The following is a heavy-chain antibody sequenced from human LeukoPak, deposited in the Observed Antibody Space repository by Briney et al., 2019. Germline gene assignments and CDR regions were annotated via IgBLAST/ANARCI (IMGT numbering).Heavy chain of an antibody. V-gene: IGHV4-59*01. D-gene: IGHD3-16*01. Sequence: SETLSLTCTVSGGSISSYYWSWIRQPPGKGLEWIGYIYYSGSTNYNPSLKSRVTMSVDTSKNQFSLKLNSVTAADTAVYYCARDRLGLPVDYWGRGTLVTVSS. CDR2: IYYSGST. J-gene: IGHJ4*02. CDR3: ARDRLGLPVDY. CDR1: GGSISSYY.